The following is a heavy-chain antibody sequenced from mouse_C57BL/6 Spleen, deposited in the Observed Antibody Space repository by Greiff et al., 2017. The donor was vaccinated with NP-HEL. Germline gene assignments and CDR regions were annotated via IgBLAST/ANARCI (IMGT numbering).Heavy chain of an antibody. D-gene: IGHD5-5*01. CDR2: IRLKSDNYAT. V-gene: IGHV6-3*01. J-gene: IGHJ3*01. CDR3: TGYHFFAY. CDR1: GFTFSNYW. Sequence: EVKLQESGGGLVQPGGSMKLSCVASGFTFSNYWMNWVRQSPETGLEWVAQIRLKSDNYATHYAESVKGRFTISRDDSKSSVYLQMNNLRAEDTGIYYCTGYHFFAYWGQGTLVTGSA.